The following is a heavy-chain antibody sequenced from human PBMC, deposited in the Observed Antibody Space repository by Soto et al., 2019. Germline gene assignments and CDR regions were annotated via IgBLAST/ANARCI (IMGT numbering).Heavy chain of an antibody. CDR1: GYTFTSYY. CDR3: AQIRTDYGDYDY. J-gene: IGHJ4*02. CDR2: INPSGGST. D-gene: IGHD4-17*01. Sequence: GASVKVSCKASGYTFTSYYMDWVRQAPGQGLEWMGIINPSGGSTSYAQKFQGRVTMTRDTSTSTVYMELSSLRSEDTAVYYCAQIRTDYGDYDYWGKGTLVTVSS. V-gene: IGHV1-46*01.